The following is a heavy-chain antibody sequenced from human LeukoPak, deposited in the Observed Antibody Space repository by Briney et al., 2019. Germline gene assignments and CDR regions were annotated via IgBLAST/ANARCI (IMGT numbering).Heavy chain of an antibody. CDR3: ARDVPLWFGKLFPDY. CDR1: GFTFSSYS. J-gene: IGHJ4*02. Sequence: GGSLRLSCAASGFTFSSYSMNWVRQAPGKGLEWVSYISSSSSTIYYADSVKGRFTISRDNAKNSLYLQMNSLRAEDTAVYYCARDVPLWFGKLFPDYWGQGTLVTVSS. V-gene: IGHV3-48*04. CDR2: ISSSSSTI. D-gene: IGHD3-10*01.